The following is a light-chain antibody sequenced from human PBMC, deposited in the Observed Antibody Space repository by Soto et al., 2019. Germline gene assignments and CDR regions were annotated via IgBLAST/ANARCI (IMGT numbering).Light chain of an antibody. CDR1: QSVSSY. Sequence: EIVLTQSPATLSLSPGERATLSCRASQSVSSYLAWYQQKPGQAPRLLIYDASNRATGIPARFSGSRSGTDFTLTISSLEPEDFAVYYCQQRSHWPPTFGPGTKVDI. CDR3: QQRSHWPPT. CDR2: DAS. V-gene: IGKV3-11*01. J-gene: IGKJ3*01.